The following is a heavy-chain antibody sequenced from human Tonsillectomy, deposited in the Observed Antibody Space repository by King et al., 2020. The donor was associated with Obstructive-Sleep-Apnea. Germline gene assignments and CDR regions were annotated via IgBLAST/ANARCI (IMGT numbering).Heavy chain of an antibody. V-gene: IGHV4-39*07. Sequence: LQLQESGPGLVKPSETLSLTCTVSGGSISSSSYYWGWIRQPPGKGLEWIGSIYYIGSTYYNPSLKSRVTISVDTSKNQFSLKLSSVTAADTAVYYCARADNRDGYNRFDYWGQGTLVTVSS. D-gene: IGHD5-24*01. J-gene: IGHJ4*02. CDR1: GGSISSSSYY. CDR3: ARADNRDGYNRFDY. CDR2: IYYIGST.